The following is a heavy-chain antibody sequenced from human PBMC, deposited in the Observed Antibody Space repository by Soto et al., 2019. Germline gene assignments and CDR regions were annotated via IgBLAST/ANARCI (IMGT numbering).Heavy chain of an antibody. CDR2: INPSGGST. CDR1: GYTFTSYY. Sequence: QVQLVQSGAEVKKPGASVKVSCKASGYTFTSYYMHWVRQAPGQGLEWMGIINPSGGSTSYAQKLQGRVTMTRDTSTSTVYMELSSLRSEDTAVYYCASNGYSSTWHSWFDPWGQGTLVTVSS. J-gene: IGHJ5*02. V-gene: IGHV1-46*03. D-gene: IGHD6-13*01. CDR3: ASNGYSSTWHSWFDP.